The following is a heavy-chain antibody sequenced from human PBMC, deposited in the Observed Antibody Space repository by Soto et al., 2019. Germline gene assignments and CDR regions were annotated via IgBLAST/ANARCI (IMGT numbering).Heavy chain of an antibody. CDR3: VRVGIVATITYYYGMDV. CDR1: GFTFSSYW. V-gene: IGHV3-7*03. D-gene: IGHD5-12*01. Sequence: GGSLRLSCAASGFTFSSYWMSWVRQAPGKGLEWVANIKQDGSEKYYVDSVKGRFTISRDNAKNSLYLQMNSLRAEDTAVYYCVRVGIVATITYYYGMDVWGQGTTVTVSS. J-gene: IGHJ6*02. CDR2: IKQDGSEK.